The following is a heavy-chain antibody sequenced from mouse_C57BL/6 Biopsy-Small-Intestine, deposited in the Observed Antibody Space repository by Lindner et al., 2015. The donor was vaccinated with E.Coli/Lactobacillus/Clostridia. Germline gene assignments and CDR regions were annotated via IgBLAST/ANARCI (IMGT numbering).Heavy chain of an antibody. CDR2: IYPGDGDT. Sequence: VQLQESGPELVKPGASVKISCKASGYAFSSSWMNWVKQRPGKGLEWIGRIYPGDGDTNYNGKFKGKATLTADKSSSTAYMRLSSLTSEDSAVYFCAIIYYDSTVPYYFDYWGQGTTLTVSS. D-gene: IGHD2-4*01. CDR3: AIIYYDSTVPYYFDY. V-gene: IGHV1-82*01. CDR1: GYAFSSSW. J-gene: IGHJ2*01.